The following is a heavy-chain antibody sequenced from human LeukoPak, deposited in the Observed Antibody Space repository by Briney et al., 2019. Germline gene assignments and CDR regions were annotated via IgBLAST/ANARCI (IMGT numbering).Heavy chain of an antibody. CDR1: GFIFSGYC. CDR2: ISGSSSYI. D-gene: IGHD4-17*01. CDR3: ARSGTTVTTVVDY. J-gene: IGHJ4*02. V-gene: IGHV3-21*01. Sequence: PGGSLRLSCAASGFIFSGYCMNWVRQAPGKGLEWVSSISGSSSYIYYPDSVKGRFTISRDNAKNSLYLHMNSLSAADTAVYYCARSGTTVTTVVDYWGQGTLVTVSS.